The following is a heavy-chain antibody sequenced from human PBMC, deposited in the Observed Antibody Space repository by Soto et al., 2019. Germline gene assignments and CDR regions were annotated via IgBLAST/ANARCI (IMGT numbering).Heavy chain of an antibody. V-gene: IGHV4-39*01. CDR3: TRQYCGGDCYSRYFQH. J-gene: IGHJ1*01. D-gene: IGHD2-21*02. Sequence: QLQLQESGPGLVKPSETLSLTCTVSGGSISSNNYYWGWIRQPPGKGLEWIGSISYGGSTYYNPSLKSRVTISGDTSKNQFSLKLSSVTAADTAVYYCTRQYCGGDCYSRYFQHWGQGTLVTVSS. CDR2: ISYGGST. CDR1: GGSISSNNYY.